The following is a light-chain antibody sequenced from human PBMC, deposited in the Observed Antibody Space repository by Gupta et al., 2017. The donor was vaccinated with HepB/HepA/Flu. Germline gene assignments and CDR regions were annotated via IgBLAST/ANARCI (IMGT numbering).Light chain of an antibody. CDR3: SSYTTSTTLVV. J-gene: IGLJ2*01. CDR2: DVS. CDR1: RSDVGGYNY. Sequence: QSALTQPASVSGSPGQSITISCTGTRSDVGGYNYVSWYQQHPGKAPKLMIYDVSNRPSGVSNRFSGSKSGNTASLTISGLQAEDEAEYYCSSYTTSTTLVVFGGGTKVTVL. V-gene: IGLV2-14*03.